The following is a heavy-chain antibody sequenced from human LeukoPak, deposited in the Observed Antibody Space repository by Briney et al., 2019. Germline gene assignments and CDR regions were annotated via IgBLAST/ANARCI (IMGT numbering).Heavy chain of an antibody. V-gene: IGHV4-59*01. Sequence: PSETLSLTCTVSGGSISSYYWSWIRQPPGKGLEWIGYIYYSGSTNYNPSLKSRVTVSVDTSKNQFSLKLSSVTAADTAVYYCARTFGSGYATYYYGMDVWGQGTTVTVSS. J-gene: IGHJ6*02. CDR3: ARTFGSGYATYYYGMDV. D-gene: IGHD3-22*01. CDR1: GGSISSYY. CDR2: IYYSGST.